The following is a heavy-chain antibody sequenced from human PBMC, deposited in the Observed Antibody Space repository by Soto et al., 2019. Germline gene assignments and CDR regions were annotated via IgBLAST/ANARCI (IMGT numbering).Heavy chain of an antibody. J-gene: IGHJ4*02. CDR3: ARIYSRSSNLDY. D-gene: IGHD6-6*01. V-gene: IGHV3-11*01. Sequence: PVGSLRLSCAASGFTFSSYGMSWIRQAPGKGLEWVSHISSSGRTIYYADSVKGRFTISRDNAKNSLYLQMNSLRAEDTAVYYCARIYSRSSNLDYWGQGTLVTVSS. CDR2: ISSSGRTI. CDR1: GFTFSSYG.